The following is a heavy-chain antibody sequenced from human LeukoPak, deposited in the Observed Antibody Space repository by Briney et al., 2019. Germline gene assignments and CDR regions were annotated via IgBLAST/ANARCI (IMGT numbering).Heavy chain of an antibody. J-gene: IGHJ6*02. D-gene: IGHD2-2*01. Sequence: GGSLRLSCAPSRFTSSDYYISWVRHAPGEGLEWGSYISSSGSTLYYADYVKGRITISRDNAKNSLYLQMNSLRAEDTAVYYCARDGVVVVPAAPTFYYYYYGMDVWGQGTTVTVSS. CDR2: ISSSGSTL. V-gene: IGHV3-11*01. CDR3: ARDGVVVVPAAPTFYYYYYGMDV. CDR1: RFTSSDYY.